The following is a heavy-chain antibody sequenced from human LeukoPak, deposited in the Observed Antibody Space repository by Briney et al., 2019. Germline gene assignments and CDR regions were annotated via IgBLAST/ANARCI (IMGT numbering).Heavy chain of an antibody. CDR3: AKDGVVGATTD. D-gene: IGHD1-26*01. CDR2: ISWNSGSI. Sequence: GGSLRLSCAASGFTFDDYAMHWVRQAPGKGLEWVSGISWNSGSIGYADSVKGRFTISRDNAKNSLYLQMNSLRAEDTALYYCAKDGVVGATTDWGQGTLVTVSS. CDR1: GFTFDDYA. V-gene: IGHV3-9*01. J-gene: IGHJ4*02.